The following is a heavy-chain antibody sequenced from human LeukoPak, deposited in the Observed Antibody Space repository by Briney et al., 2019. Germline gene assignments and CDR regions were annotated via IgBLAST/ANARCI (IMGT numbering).Heavy chain of an antibody. V-gene: IGHV4-61*02. J-gene: IGHJ4*02. CDR1: GGSISSGSYY. Sequence: SQTLSLTCTVSGGSISSGSYYWSWIRQPARKGLEWIGRIYTSGSTNYNPSLKSRVTISVDTSKNQFSLKLSSVTAADTAVYYCARERLYGGNSRFDYWGQGTLVTVSS. CDR2: IYTSGST. CDR3: ARERLYGGNSRFDY. D-gene: IGHD4-23*01.